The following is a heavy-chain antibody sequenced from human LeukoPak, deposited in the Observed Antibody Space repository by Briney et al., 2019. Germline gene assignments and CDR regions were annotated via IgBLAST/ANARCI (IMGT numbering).Heavy chain of an antibody. V-gene: IGHV1-46*01. J-gene: IGHJ3*02. Sequence: ASVKVSCKASGYTFTSYYMHWVQQAPGQGLEWMGIINPSGGSTSYAQKFQGRVTMTRDTSTSTVYMELSSLRSEDTAVYYCARLQYNSVSYPEARVTGTFDIWGQGTMVTVSS. D-gene: IGHD5/OR15-5a*01. CDR1: GYTFTSYY. CDR3: ARLQYNSVSYPEARVTGTFDI. CDR2: INPSGGST.